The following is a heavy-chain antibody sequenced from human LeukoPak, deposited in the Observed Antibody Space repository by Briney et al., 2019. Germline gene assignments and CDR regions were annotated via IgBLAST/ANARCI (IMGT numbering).Heavy chain of an antibody. CDR2: IYYSGST. D-gene: IGHD4-17*01. Sequence: PSQTLSLTCTVSGGSISSGGYYWGWLRQHPGRGLEWIGYIYYSGSTYYNPSLKSRVTISVDTSKNQFSLKLSSVTAADTAVYYCARRRSTVTSGFDYWGQGTLVTVS. V-gene: IGHV4-31*03. CDR1: GGSISSGGYY. J-gene: IGHJ4*02. CDR3: ARRRSTVTSGFDY.